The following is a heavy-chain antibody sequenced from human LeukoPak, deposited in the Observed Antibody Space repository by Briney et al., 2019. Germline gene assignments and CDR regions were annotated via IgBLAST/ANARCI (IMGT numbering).Heavy chain of an antibody. J-gene: IGHJ4*02. Sequence: VKVSCKASGGTFSSYAISWVRQAPGQGLEWMGGIIPIFGTANYAQKFQGRVTITTDESTSTAYMELSSLRSEDTAVYYRARRSSGYRNEYYFDYWGQGTLVTVSS. CDR1: GGTFSSYA. V-gene: IGHV1-69*05. D-gene: IGHD3-3*01. CDR2: IIPIFGTA. CDR3: ARRSSGYRNEYYFDY.